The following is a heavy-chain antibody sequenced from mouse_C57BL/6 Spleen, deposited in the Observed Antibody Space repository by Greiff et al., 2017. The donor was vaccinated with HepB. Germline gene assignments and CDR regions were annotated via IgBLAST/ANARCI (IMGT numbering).Heavy chain of an antibody. CDR3: TRSRYYYGFDY. D-gene: IGHD1-1*01. J-gene: IGHJ2*01. V-gene: IGHV1-15*01. CDR2: IDPETGGT. CDR1: GYTFTDYE. Sequence: QVTLKESGAELVRPGASVTLSCKASGYTFTDYEMHWVKQTPVHGLEWIGAIDPETGGTAYNQKFKGKAILTADKSSSTAYMELRSLTSEDSAVYYCTRSRYYYGFDYWGQGTTLTVFS.